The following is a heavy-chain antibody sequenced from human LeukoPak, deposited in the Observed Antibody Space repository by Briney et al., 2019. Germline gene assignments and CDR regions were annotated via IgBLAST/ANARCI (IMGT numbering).Heavy chain of an antibody. J-gene: IGHJ4*02. CDR1: GFTFSSYS. Sequence: GGSLRLSCAASGFTFSSYSMNWVRRAPGKGLEWVSTIDDSGGRTFYADSAKGRFTISRDNSKNTLYLQMNSLRAEDTTVYYCAKGGAAARLTDYWGQGTLVTVSS. CDR3: AKGGAAARLTDY. CDR2: IDDSGGRT. V-gene: IGHV3-23*01. D-gene: IGHD6-25*01.